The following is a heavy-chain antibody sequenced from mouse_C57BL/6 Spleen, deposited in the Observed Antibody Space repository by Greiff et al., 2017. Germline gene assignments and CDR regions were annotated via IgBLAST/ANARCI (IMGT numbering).Heavy chain of an antibody. CDR1: GYSITSGYY. D-gene: IGHD1-1*01. CDR2: ISYDGGT. CDR3: GREGRLATFDY. Sequence: VQLQQPGPGLVKPSQSLSLTCSVTGYSITSGYYRNWIRQFARNKLEWRGYISYDGGTNYNPSLKNQTSITRDTPNNPSFLKLHSVTTEDTATYYCGREGRLATFDYWGQGTTLTVSA. V-gene: IGHV3-6*01. J-gene: IGHJ2*01.